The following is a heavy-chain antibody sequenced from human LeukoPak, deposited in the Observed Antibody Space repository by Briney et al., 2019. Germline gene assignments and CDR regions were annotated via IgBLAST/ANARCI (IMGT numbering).Heavy chain of an antibody. V-gene: IGHV4-4*09. CDR3: ARGVAFWSGPWGWFDP. CDR2: IYTSGST. D-gene: IGHD3-3*01. J-gene: IGHJ5*02. CDR1: GGSISSYY. Sequence: SETLSLTCTVSGGSISSYYWGWIRQPPGKGLEWIGYIYTSGSTNYNPSLKSRVTISVDTSKNQFSLKLSSVTAADTAVYYCARGVAFWSGPWGWFDPWGQGTLVTVSS.